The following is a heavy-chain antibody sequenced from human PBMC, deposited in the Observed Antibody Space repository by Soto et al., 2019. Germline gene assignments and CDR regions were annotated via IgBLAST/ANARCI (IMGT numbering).Heavy chain of an antibody. V-gene: IGHV1-69*08. D-gene: IGHD2-21*02. CDR1: GGTFSSYT. Sequence: QVQLVQSGAEVKKPGSSVKVSCKASGGTFSSYTISWVRQAPGQGLEWMGRIIPILGIANYAQKFQGRVTIPAEKSTGTAYMGLSSLRSEDTAVYYCARDRGDGGENYWGPGTLVTVSS. J-gene: IGHJ4*02. CDR3: ARDRGDGGENY. CDR2: IIPILGIA.